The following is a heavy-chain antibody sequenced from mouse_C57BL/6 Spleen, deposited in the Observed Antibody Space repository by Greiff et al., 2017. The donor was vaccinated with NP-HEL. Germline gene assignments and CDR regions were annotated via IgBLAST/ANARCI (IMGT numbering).Heavy chain of an antibody. CDR2: IRSKSNNYAT. CDR1: GFSFNTYA. V-gene: IGHV10-1*01. J-gene: IGHJ4*01. Sequence: EVKLMESGGGLVQPKGSLKLSCAASGFSFNTYAMNWVRQAPGKGLEWVARIRSKSNNYATYYADSVKDRFTISRDDSESMLYLQMNNLKTEDTAMYYCVRQGGPYYYAMDYWGQGTSVTVSS. D-gene: IGHD1-1*02. CDR3: VRQGGPYYYAMDY.